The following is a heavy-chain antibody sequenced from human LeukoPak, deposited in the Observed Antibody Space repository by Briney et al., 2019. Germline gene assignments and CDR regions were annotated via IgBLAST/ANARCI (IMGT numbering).Heavy chain of an antibody. CDR1: GGSISSHY. CDR3: ARDVYSSSWYGYYYYYMDV. J-gene: IGHJ6*03. V-gene: IGHV4-59*11. CDR2: IYYSGST. Sequence: SETLSLTCTVSGGSISSHYWSWIRQPPGKGLEWIGYIYYSGSTNYNPSLKSRVTISVDTSKDQFSLKLSSVTAADTAVYYCARDVYSSSWYGYYYYYMDVWGKGTTVTVSS. D-gene: IGHD6-13*01.